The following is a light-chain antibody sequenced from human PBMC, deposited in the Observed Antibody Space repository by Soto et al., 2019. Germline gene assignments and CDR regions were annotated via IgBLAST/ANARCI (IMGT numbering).Light chain of an antibody. J-gene: IGLJ1*01. Sequence: QSVLTQPPSVSAAPGQKVTISCSGSSSNIGNNYVSWYQQLPGTAPKLLIYDNNKRPSGIPDRFSGSKSGTSATLGITGLQTGDEADYYCGTWDDSLTAHYVFGTGTKLTVL. V-gene: IGLV1-51*01. CDR1: SSNIGNNY. CDR3: GTWDDSLTAHYV. CDR2: DNN.